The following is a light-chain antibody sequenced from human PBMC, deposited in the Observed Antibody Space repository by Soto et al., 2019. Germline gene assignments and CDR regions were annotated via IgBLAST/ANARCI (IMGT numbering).Light chain of an antibody. CDR2: RNG. J-gene: IGLJ1*01. V-gene: IGLV1-47*01. CDR3: GAWDESLNGYV. Sequence: QSVLTQPPSASGTPGQRVTISCSGSSSNIGTYYVDWYQQLPGTAPKLLIHRNGQRPSGVPDRFSGSKSGTSASLAISGLRSEDEADYYCGAWDESLNGYVFGTGTKVTVL. CDR1: SSNIGTYY.